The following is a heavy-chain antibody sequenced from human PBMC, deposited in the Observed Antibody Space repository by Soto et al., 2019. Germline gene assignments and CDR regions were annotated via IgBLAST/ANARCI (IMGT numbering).Heavy chain of an antibody. CDR2: IYYSGST. CDR1: GGSISSSSYY. Sequence: SETLSLTCTVSGGSISSSSYYWGWIRQPPGKGLEWIGYIYYSGSTYYNPSLKSRVTISVDTSKNQFSLKLSSVTAADTAVYYCARGSPREYYYDSSGYRTQDGEDYWGQGTLVTVSS. V-gene: IGHV4-30-4*08. CDR3: ARGSPREYYYDSSGYRTQDGEDY. D-gene: IGHD3-22*01. J-gene: IGHJ4*02.